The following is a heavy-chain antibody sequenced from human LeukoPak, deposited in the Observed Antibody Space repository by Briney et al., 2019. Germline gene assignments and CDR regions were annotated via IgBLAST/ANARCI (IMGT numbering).Heavy chain of an antibody. CDR2: MNPNSGNT. CDR3: ARPNRMGNDAFDI. CDR1: GYTFTSYD. J-gene: IGHJ3*02. D-gene: IGHD3-16*01. Sequence: ASVKVSCKASGYTFTSYDINWVRQATGQGPEWMGWMNPNSGNTGYAQKFQGRVTMTRNTSISTAYMELSSLRSEDTAVYYCARPNRMGNDAFDIWGQGTMVTVSS. V-gene: IGHV1-8*01.